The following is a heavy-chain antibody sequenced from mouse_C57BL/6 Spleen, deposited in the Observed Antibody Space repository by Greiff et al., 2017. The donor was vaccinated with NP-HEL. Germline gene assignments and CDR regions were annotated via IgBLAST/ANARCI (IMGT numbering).Heavy chain of an antibody. J-gene: IGHJ4*01. V-gene: IGHV5-16*01. CDR1: GFTFSDYY. Sequence: VKLVESEGGLVQPGSSMKLSCTASGFTFSDYYMAWVRQVPEKGLEWVANINYDGSSTYYLDSLKSRFIISRDNAKNILYLQMSSLKSEDTATYYCARAWGNYAMDYWGQGTSVTVSS. CDR2: INYDGSST. D-gene: IGHD4-1*01. CDR3: ARAWGNYAMDY.